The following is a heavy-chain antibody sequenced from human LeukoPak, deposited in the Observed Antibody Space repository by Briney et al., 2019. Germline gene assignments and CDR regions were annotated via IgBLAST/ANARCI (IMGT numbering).Heavy chain of an antibody. CDR1: GGSISSYY. D-gene: IGHD3-22*01. J-gene: IGHJ4*02. CDR3: AGYDSSGYYYAFDY. CDR2: IYYSGGT. Sequence: PSETLSLTCTVSGGSISSYYWSWIRQPPGKGLEWIGYIYYSGGTNYNPSLKSRVTISVDTSKNQFSLKLSSVTAADTAVYYCAGYDSSGYYYAFDYWGQGTLVTVSS. V-gene: IGHV4-59*01.